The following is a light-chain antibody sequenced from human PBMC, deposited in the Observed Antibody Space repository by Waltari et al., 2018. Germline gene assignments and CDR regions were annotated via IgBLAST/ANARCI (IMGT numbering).Light chain of an antibody. V-gene: IGLV3-25*03. Sequence: SSDLTQPPSLSLSPGPPARITFSGDSLANQYAHWYQQKAGQAPLVMIYKDTQRPSGIAERVAGSSSGTTVTLNIRGVRAEDEADYYCQSVDSSASYVIFGGGTKLTVL. CDR3: QSVDSSASYVI. CDR1: SLANQY. J-gene: IGLJ2*01. CDR2: KDT.